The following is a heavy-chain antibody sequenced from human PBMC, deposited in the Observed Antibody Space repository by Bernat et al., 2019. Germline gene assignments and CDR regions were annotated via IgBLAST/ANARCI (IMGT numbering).Heavy chain of an antibody. CDR2: IYSGGST. D-gene: IGHD6-19*01. Sequence: EVQLVESGGGLVQPGGSLRLSCAASGFTVSSNYMSWVRQAPGKGLEWVSVIYSGGSTYYADSVKGRFTISRDNSKNTLYLQMNSLRAEDTAVYYCASGKSSDWSYYMDVWGKGTTVTVSS. CDR1: GFTVSSNY. V-gene: IGHV3-66*01. CDR3: ASGKSSDWSYYMDV. J-gene: IGHJ6*03.